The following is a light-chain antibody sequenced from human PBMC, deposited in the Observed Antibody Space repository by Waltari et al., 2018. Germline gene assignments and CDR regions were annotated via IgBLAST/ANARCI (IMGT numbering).Light chain of an antibody. J-gene: IGLJ2*01. CDR3: AAWYSNVNAWL. Sequence: QSVLTQSPSASATPGQRVTISCSGSSSNLGVNSVNWYQHVPGAAPRLLIYSNSRRPSGVPDRFSGSKSGTSASLAISGLQSDDEADYYCAAWYSNVNAWLFGGGTKVTVL. V-gene: IGLV1-44*01. CDR2: SNS. CDR1: SSNLGVNS.